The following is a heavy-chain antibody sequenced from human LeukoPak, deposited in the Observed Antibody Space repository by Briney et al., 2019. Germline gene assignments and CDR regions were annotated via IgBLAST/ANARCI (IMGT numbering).Heavy chain of an antibody. V-gene: IGHV7-4-1*02. J-gene: IGHJ4*02. CDR2: INTNTGNP. CDR3: AREFTTVVSPNFDY. D-gene: IGHD4-23*01. CDR1: GYTFTSYA. Sequence: ASVKVSCKASGYTFTSYAMNWVRQAPGQGLEWMGWINTNTGNPTYAQGLTGRFVFSLDTSVSTAYLQISSLKAEDTAVYYCAREFTTVVSPNFDYWGQGTLVTVSS.